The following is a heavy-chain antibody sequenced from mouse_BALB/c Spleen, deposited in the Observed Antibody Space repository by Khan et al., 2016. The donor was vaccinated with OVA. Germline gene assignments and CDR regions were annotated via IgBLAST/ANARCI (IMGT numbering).Heavy chain of an antibody. V-gene: IGHV1S132*01. D-gene: IGHD2-1*01. J-gene: IGHJ3*01. Sequence: QVQLKQSGAELVKPGASVKLSCKTSGYTFTSYWIQWVKQRPGQGLGWIGQIFPGTGTTYYNENFKGKATLTVGTSSNTAYMQFSSLTSEDSAVYFCARGYFGNYEFAYWGQGTLVTVSP. CDR1: GYTFTSYW. CDR3: ARGYFGNYEFAY. CDR2: IFPGTGTT.